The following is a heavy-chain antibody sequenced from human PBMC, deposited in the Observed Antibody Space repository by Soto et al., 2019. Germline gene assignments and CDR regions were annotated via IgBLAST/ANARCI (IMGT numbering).Heavy chain of an antibody. D-gene: IGHD6-19*01. CDR1: GDSVSSPYY. CDR3: ARSAGWYAVHS. J-gene: IGHJ1*01. V-gene: IGHV4-4*02. Sequence: QVQLQESGPGLVKPSGTLSLTCAVSGDSVSSPYYWCWVRQPPGKGLEWIGEVFHTGNTSYNPSLMSRVTISMDKSNNQFSLDLRSVTAADTAVYYCARSAGWYAVHSWAPGTLVIVS. CDR2: VFHTGNT.